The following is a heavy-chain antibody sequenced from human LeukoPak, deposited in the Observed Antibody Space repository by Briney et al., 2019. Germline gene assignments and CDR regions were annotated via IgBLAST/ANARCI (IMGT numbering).Heavy chain of an antibody. J-gene: IGHJ4*02. Sequence: TGGSLRLSCAASGFTFSSYGMHWVRQAPGKGLEWVAVIWYDGSNKYYADSVKGRFTISRDNSKNTLYLQMNSLRAEETAVYYCARGELRYFDWTDYWGQGTLVTVSS. CDR1: GFTFSSYG. CDR3: ARGELRYFDWTDY. D-gene: IGHD3-9*01. V-gene: IGHV3-33*01. CDR2: IWYDGSNK.